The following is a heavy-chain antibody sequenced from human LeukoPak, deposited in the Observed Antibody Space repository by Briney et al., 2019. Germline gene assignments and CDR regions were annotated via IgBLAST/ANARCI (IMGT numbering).Heavy chain of an antibody. J-gene: IGHJ5*02. CDR1: GGSFSGYY. CDR2: INHSGST. CDR3: ARGPGWFDP. V-gene: IGHV4-34*01. Sequence: SETLSLTCAVYGGSFSGYYWSWIRQPPGKGLEWIGEINHSGSTNYNPPLKSRVTISVDTSKNQFSLKLSSVTAADTAVYYCARGPGWFDPWGQGTLVTVSS.